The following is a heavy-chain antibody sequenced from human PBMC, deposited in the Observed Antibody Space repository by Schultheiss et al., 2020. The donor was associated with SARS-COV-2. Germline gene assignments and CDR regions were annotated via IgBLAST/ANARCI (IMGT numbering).Heavy chain of an antibody. CDR1: GFAFSSYA. CDR2: ISGSSINT. V-gene: IGHV3-23*01. Sequence: GESLKISCAASGFAFSSYAMSWVRQAPGKGLEWVSAISGSSINTDYADSVKGRFTISRDNSKNTLFLQMNSLRAEDTALYYCAKGDWNYEYWGQGTLVTVSS. D-gene: IGHD1-1*01. J-gene: IGHJ4*02. CDR3: AKGDWNYEY.